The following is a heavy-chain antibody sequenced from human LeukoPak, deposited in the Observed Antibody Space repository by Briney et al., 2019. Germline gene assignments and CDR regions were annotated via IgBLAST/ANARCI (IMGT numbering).Heavy chain of an antibody. J-gene: IGHJ4*02. CDR2: ISSGSHYI. V-gene: IGHV3-21*01. CDR1: GFTFSSYT. CDR3: ARSPVGYSSGLFDY. Sequence: GGSLRLSCVASGFTFSSYTMNWVRQAPGRGLEWASSISSGSHYIDYADSVRGRFTISRDNAENSLHLHMSSLRAEDTAVYYCARSPVGYSSGLFDYWGQGTLVTVSS. D-gene: IGHD6-19*01.